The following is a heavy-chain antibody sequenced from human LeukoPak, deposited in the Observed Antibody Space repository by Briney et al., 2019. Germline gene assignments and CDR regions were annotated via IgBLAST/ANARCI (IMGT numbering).Heavy chain of an antibody. D-gene: IGHD5-24*01. Sequence: ASVKVSCKASGYTFTSYYMHWVRQAPGQGLEWMGIINPSGGSTSYAQKFQGRVTMTRDTSTSTVYMELSSLRSEDTAVYYCARDRGEMATITFPDYWGQGTLVTVSS. CDR1: GYTFTSYY. J-gene: IGHJ4*02. V-gene: IGHV1-46*01. CDR2: INPSGGST. CDR3: ARDRGEMATITFPDY.